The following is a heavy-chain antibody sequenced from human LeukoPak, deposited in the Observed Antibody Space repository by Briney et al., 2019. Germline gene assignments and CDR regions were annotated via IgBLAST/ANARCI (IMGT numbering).Heavy chain of an antibody. D-gene: IGHD3-22*01. V-gene: IGHV3-23*01. Sequence: PGGSLRLSCAASGFTFSSYAMSWVRQAPGKGLEWVSAISGSGGSAYYADFVKGRFTISRDNSKNTLYLQMNSLRAEDTAVYYCAKEGVGNYYDSSGYYPYYFDYWGQGTLVTVSS. CDR1: GFTFSSYA. CDR3: AKEGVGNYYDSSGYYPYYFDY. J-gene: IGHJ4*02. CDR2: ISGSGGSA.